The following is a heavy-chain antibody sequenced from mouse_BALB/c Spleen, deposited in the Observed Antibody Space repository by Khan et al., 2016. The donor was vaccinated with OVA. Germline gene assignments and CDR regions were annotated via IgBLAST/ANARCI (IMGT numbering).Heavy chain of an antibody. CDR2: IWAGGSA. D-gene: IGHD1-3*01. CDR1: GFSLTSYG. CDR3: AGLEDI. V-gene: IGHV2-9*02. J-gene: IGHJ2*01. Sequence: VQGVESGPGLVAPSQSLSITCTVSGFSLTSYGVHWVRQPPGKGLEWLGVIWAGGSAKYNSALLSRLSISKDNSTRTVFLNRNSLQTYATAMYYCAGLEDIWGQGTTLTVSA.